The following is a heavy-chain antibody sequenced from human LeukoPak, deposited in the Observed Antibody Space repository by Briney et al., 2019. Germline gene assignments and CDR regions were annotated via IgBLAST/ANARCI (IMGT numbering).Heavy chain of an antibody. V-gene: IGHV1-3*01. CDR3: ARAPRGNSGYCSSTSCTDHRYNWFDP. J-gene: IGHJ5*02. D-gene: IGHD2-2*01. Sequence: ASGKVSCKASGYTFTSYAMHWVRQAPGQRLEWMGWINAGNGNTKYSQKFQGRVTITRDTSASTAYMEVSSLRSEDTAVYYCARAPRGNSGYCSSTSCTDHRYNWFDPWGQGTLVTVPS. CDR1: GYTFTSYA. CDR2: INAGNGNT.